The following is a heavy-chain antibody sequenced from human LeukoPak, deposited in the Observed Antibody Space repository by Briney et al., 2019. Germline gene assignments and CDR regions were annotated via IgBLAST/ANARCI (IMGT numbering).Heavy chain of an antibody. CDR1: GFNFSSYA. J-gene: IGHJ4*02. CDR3: ASSLLTRGRGPSDY. V-gene: IGHV3-23*01. Sequence: PGGSLRLSCAASGFNFSSYAMNWVRQTPGKGLEWVSAISGSGGSTYYADSVKGRFTISRDNSKNTLFLQMNSLRAEDTAFYYCASSLLTRGRGPSDYWGQGTLVTVSS. CDR2: ISGSGGST. D-gene: IGHD3-16*01.